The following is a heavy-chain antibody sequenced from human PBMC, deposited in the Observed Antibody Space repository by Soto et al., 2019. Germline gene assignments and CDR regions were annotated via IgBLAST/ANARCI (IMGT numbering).Heavy chain of an antibody. CDR2: ISSSSSYI. CDR3: ARDQSDNDYNWFDP. Sequence: EVQVVESGGGLVKPGGSLRLSCAATGFTFSTYSMNWVRQAPGKGLEWVSSISSSSSYIYYADSVKGRFTISRDNAKNSLYLQMNSLRAEDTAMYYCARDQSDNDYNWFDPWGQGTLVTVSS. J-gene: IGHJ5*02. D-gene: IGHD2-21*02. CDR1: GFTFSTYS. V-gene: IGHV3-21*01.